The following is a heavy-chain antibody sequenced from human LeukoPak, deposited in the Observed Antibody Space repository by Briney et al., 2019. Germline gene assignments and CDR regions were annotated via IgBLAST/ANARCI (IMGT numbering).Heavy chain of an antibody. CDR3: AKGHCSGGACYRFDY. J-gene: IGHJ4*02. CDR1: GFTFSSYD. Sequence: PGGSLRLPCAASGFTFSSYDMSWVRQAPRKGLEWVSAITGSGTSTYSADSVKGRFTISRDKSRNTLYLQMNSLRAEDTAVYFCAKGHCSGGACYRFDYWGQGTLVTVSS. CDR2: ITGSGTST. V-gene: IGHV3-23*01. D-gene: IGHD2-15*01.